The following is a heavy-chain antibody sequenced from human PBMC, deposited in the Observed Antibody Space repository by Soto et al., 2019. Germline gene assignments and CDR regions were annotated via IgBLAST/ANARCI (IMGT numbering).Heavy chain of an antibody. CDR2: INTNTGNP. D-gene: IGHD2-15*01. Sequence: QVQLVQSGSELKKPGASVKVSCKASGYTFTSYAMNWVRQAPGQGLEWMGWINTNTGNPTYAQGVTGRFVFSLDTSVSTAYLQICSLKAEDTAVYYCAREGQGGVVTLDAFDIWGQGTMVTVSS. J-gene: IGHJ3*02. CDR3: AREGQGGVVTLDAFDI. V-gene: IGHV7-4-1*01. CDR1: GYTFTSYA.